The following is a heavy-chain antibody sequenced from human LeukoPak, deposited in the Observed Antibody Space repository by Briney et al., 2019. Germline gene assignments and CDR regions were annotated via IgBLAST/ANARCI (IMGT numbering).Heavy chain of an antibody. CDR3: ARSYYGDYEDF. Sequence: GGSLRPSCAASGFTSSTYWIHWVRQAPGKGLMWVSRINSDGSSTSYADSVKGRFTISRDNAKNTVYLHMNSLKVEDTAVYYCARSYYGDYEDFWGQGTLVAVSS. CDR2: INSDGSST. CDR1: GFTSSTYW. D-gene: IGHD4-17*01. V-gene: IGHV3-74*01. J-gene: IGHJ4*02.